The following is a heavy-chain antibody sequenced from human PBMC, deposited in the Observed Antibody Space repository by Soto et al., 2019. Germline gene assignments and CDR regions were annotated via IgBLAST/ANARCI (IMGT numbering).Heavy chain of an antibody. CDR3: ARELYYGSGSPNWFDP. J-gene: IGHJ5*02. CDR2: INHSGST. D-gene: IGHD3-10*01. CDR1: GGSFSGYY. Sequence: QVQLQQWGAGLLKPSETLSLTCAVYGGSFSGYYWSWIRQPPGKGLEWIGEINHSGSTNYNPTLKSRVTRSVDTSNNQSSLKLGSGPAADTAVYYCARELYYGSGSPNWFDPWGQGTLVPVSS. V-gene: IGHV4-34*01.